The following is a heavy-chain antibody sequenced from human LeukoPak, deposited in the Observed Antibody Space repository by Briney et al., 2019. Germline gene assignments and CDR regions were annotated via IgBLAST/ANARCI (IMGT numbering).Heavy chain of an antibody. D-gene: IGHD3-22*01. V-gene: IGHV1-18*01. Sequence: GASVKVSCTASGYTFTSYGISWVRQATGQGLEWMGWISAYNGNTNYAQKLQGRVTMTTDTSTSTAYMELRSLRSDDTAVYYCARVDDYYDSSGSYYYYYGMDVWGQGTTVTVSS. CDR3: ARVDDYYDSSGSYYYYYGMDV. CDR1: GYTFTSYG. CDR2: ISAYNGNT. J-gene: IGHJ6*02.